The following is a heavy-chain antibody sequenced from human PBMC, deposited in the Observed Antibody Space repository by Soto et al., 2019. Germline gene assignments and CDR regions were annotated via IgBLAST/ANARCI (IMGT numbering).Heavy chain of an antibody. J-gene: IGHJ5*02. CDR3: AQWYISRLYENNWFDP. CDR2: IYWDDDK. V-gene: IGHV2-5*02. Sequence: QITLNESGPTLVKPTQTLTLTCTFSGFSLTTSGVGVGWIRQPPGKALEWLALIYWDDDKRYRPSLKSRLTISKDTSKNQVVPTMTNMGPVDTATYYWAQWYISRLYENNWFDPWCQGILVTVSS. CDR1: GFSLTTSGVG. D-gene: IGHD6-13*01.